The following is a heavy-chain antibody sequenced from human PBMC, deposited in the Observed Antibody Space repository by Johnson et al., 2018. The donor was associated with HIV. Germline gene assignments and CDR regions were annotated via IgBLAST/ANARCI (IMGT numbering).Heavy chain of an antibody. CDR2: ISYDGSNQ. CDR1: GFTFDDYG. Sequence: QVQLVESGGGVVRPGGSLRLSCAASGFTFDDYGMSWVRQAPGKGLEWVAVISYDGSNQYYADSVKGRFTISRDNSKDTLYLQMSSLRAEDTGVYYCAKNIGYCTVTSCYPRNNDAFDIWGQGTVVTVSS. V-gene: IGHV3-30*18. CDR3: AKNIGYCTVTSCYPRNNDAFDI. D-gene: IGHD2-2*01. J-gene: IGHJ3*02.